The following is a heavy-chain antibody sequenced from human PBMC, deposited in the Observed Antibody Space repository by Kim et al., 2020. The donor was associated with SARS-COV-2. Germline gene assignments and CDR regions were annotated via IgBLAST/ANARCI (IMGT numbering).Heavy chain of an antibody. J-gene: IGHJ4*02. CDR3: ASHGRYSSGWHGIDY. Sequence: SETLSLTCAVYGGSFSGYYWSWIRQPPGKGLEWIGEINHSGSTNYNPSLKSRVTISVDTSKNQFSLKLSSVTAADTAVYYCASHGRYSSGWHGIDYWGQG. D-gene: IGHD6-19*01. CDR2: INHSGST. V-gene: IGHV4-34*01. CDR1: GGSFSGYY.